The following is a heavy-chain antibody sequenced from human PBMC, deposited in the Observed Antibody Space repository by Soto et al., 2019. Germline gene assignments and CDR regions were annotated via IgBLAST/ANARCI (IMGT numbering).Heavy chain of an antibody. Sequence: ASVKVSCKASGGTFSSYAISWVRQAPGQGLEWMGGIIPIFGTANYAQKFQGRVTITADESTSTAYMELSSLRSEDTAVYYCARESRAAAGIFDYWGQGTLVTVSS. CDR3: ARESRAAAGIFDY. J-gene: IGHJ4*02. V-gene: IGHV1-69*13. CDR2: IIPIFGTA. D-gene: IGHD6-13*01. CDR1: GGTFSSYA.